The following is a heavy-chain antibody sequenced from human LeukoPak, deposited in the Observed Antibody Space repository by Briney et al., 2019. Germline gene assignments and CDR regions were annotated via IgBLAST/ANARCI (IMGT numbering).Heavy chain of an antibody. CDR3: ARTIGIAAAGTGGAVVYYYYCMDV. J-gene: IGHJ6*03. CDR1: GGTFSSYA. CDR2: IIPIFGTA. V-gene: IGHV1-69*06. D-gene: IGHD6-13*01. Sequence: SVKVSCKASGGTFSSYAISWVRQAPGQGLEWMGEIIPIFGTANYAQKFQGRVTITADKSTSTAYMELSSLRSEDTAVYYCARTIGIAAAGTGGAVVYYYYCMDVWGKGTTVTVSS.